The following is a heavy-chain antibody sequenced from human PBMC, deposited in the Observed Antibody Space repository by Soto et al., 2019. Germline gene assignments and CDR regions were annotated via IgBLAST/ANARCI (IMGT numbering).Heavy chain of an antibody. Sequence: HPGGSLRLSCAASGFTFSSYGMHWVRQAPGKGLEWVAVISYDGSNKYYADSVKGRFTISRDNSKNTLYLQMNSLRAEDTAVYYCAKESSPFGLVITPYYMDFWGKGTTVTVSS. V-gene: IGHV3-30*18. J-gene: IGHJ6*03. CDR2: ISYDGSNK. CDR3: AKESSPFGLVITPYYMDF. CDR1: GFTFSSYG. D-gene: IGHD3-3*01.